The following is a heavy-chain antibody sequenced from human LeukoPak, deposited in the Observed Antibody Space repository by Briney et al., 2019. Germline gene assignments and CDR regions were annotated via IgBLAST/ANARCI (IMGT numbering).Heavy chain of an antibody. CDR2: INHSGST. CDR1: GGSFSGYY. CDR3: ARCPPILWWWPNWFDP. D-gene: IGHD2-21*01. J-gene: IGHJ5*02. Sequence: SETLSLTCAVYGGSFSGYYWSWIRQPPGKGLEWIGEINHSGSTNYNPSLKSRVTISVDTSKNQFSLKLSSVTAADTAVYYCARCPPILWWWPNWFDPWGQGTLVTVSS. V-gene: IGHV4-34*01.